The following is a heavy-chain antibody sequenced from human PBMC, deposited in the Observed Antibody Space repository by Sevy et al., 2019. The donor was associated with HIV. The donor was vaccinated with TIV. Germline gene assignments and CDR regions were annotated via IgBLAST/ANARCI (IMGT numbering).Heavy chain of an antibody. CDR2: ISGSGGST. Sequence: GGSLRLSCAASGFTFSSYAMSWVRQAPGKGLEWVSAISGSGGSTYYADSVKGRFTISRDNSKNTLYLQMNSLRAEDTAVYYCAKRMGPYYDSSGYYFYWGQGTLVTVSS. J-gene: IGHJ4*02. CDR3: AKRMGPYYDSSGYYFY. CDR1: GFTFSSYA. V-gene: IGHV3-23*01. D-gene: IGHD3-22*01.